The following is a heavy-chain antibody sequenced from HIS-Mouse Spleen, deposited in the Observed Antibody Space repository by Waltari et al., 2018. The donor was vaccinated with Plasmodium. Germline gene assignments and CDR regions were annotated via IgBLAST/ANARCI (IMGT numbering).Heavy chain of an antibody. J-gene: IGHJ4*02. Sequence: SGYTFTGYYMHWVRQAPGQGLEWMGWINPNSGGTNYAQKFQGRVTMTRDTSISTAYMELSRLRSDDTAVYYCARGSGLRYYDSSGYFDYWGQGTLVTVSS. CDR3: ARGSGLRYYDSSGYFDY. CDR1: GYTFTGYY. V-gene: IGHV1-2*02. CDR2: INPNSGGT. D-gene: IGHD3-22*01.